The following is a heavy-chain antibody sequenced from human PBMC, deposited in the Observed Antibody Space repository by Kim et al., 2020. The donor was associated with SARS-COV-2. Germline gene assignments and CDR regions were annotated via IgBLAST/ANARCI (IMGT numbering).Heavy chain of an antibody. D-gene: IGHD2-21*02. CDR2: INTDGTTT. V-gene: IGHV3-74*01. CDR1: GFTFSGYW. CDR3: TRGGADGGYSTWGC. Sequence: GSLRLSCAASGFTFSGYWMHWVRQAPGKGLVWVSRINTDGTTTTYADSVQGRFTISRDNAKNTAYLQMNSLTAHDTAGYFCTRGGADGGYSTWGCWGQG. J-gene: IGHJ4*02.